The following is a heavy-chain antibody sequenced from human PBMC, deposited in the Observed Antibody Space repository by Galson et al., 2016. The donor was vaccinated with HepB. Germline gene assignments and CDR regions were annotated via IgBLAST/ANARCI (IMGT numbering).Heavy chain of an antibody. J-gene: IGHJ4*02. Sequence: APLSLTCTVAGGSIIGCYWSWIRQPAGKRLEWTGLVYTGGGTTHNPYFRSHVIMSLDTSKNQFSLDLTSVTAADTALYFCAHEGVGFTALQHWGQGILVTVSS. CDR3: AHEGVGFTALQH. V-gene: IGHV4-4*07. CDR2: VYTGGGT. D-gene: IGHD3-16*01. CDR1: GGSIIGCY.